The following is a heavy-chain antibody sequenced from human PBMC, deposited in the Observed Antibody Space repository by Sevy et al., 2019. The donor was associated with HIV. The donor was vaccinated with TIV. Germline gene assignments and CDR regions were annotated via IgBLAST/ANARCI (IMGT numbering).Heavy chain of an antibody. J-gene: IGHJ3*02. CDR2: IYDTNYGSGGGT. CDR3: AGGRYDSSGSFDAFDI. Sequence: GGSLRLSCKPSGFTFISYAMNWVRQVPGKGLDWVSTIYDTNYGSGGGTYYAASVKGRFTISSDTSKTTVYLQMNSLRTEDTAVYYCAGGRYDSSGSFDAFDIWGQGTMVTVSS. D-gene: IGHD3-22*01. V-gene: IGHV3-23*01. CDR1: GFTFISYA.